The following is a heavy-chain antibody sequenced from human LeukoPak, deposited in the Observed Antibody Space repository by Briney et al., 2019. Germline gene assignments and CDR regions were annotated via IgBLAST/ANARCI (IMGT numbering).Heavy chain of an antibody. CDR2: MNPNSGVT. Sequence: ASVKVSCKPSGYTFPVNYLHWVRQAPGQALEWVGWMNPNSGVTVYAQNFQGRATMTRDTSISTAYMELSSLTSDDTAVYYCTRGAGTSWFDYWGQGSLVTVSS. J-gene: IGHJ4*02. V-gene: IGHV1-2*02. D-gene: IGHD2-2*01. CDR1: GYTFPVNY. CDR3: TRGAGTSWFDY.